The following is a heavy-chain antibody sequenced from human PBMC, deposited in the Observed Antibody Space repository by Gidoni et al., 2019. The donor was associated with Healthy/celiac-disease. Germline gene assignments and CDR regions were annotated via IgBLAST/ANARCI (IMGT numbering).Heavy chain of an antibody. CDR2: SIHSGST. Sequence: QVPLQQWGAGRLKPSETLSLTCAVYGGSFSGYYWSWIRQPPGQGLEWIGESIHSGSTNYNPSLKSRVTISVDTSKNQFSLKLSSVTAADTAVYYCARGRTIAAAGKLNYWGQGTLVTVSS. CDR3: ARGRTIAAAGKLNY. J-gene: IGHJ4*02. D-gene: IGHD6-13*01. CDR1: GGSFSGYY. V-gene: IGHV4-34*01.